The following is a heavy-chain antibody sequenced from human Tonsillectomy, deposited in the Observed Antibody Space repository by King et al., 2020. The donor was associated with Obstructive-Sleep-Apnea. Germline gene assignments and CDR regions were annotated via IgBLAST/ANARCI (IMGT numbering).Heavy chain of an antibody. D-gene: IGHD3-9*01. CDR2: INPNSGGT. CDR3: ARGYDILTGYYPTSNFDY. Sequence: QLVQSGAEVKKPGASVKVSCKASGYTFTGYYMHWVRQAPGQGLEWMGWINPNSGGTNYAQKFQGWVTMTRDTSISTAYMELSRLRSDDTAMYYCARGYDILTGYYPTSNFDYWGQGTLVTVSS. CDR1: GYTFTGYY. J-gene: IGHJ4*02. V-gene: IGHV1-2*04.